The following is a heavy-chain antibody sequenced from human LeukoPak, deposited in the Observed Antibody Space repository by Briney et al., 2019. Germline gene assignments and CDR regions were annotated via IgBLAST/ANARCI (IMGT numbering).Heavy chain of an antibody. D-gene: IGHD6-13*01. V-gene: IGHV4-34*01. CDR2: INHSGST. CDR1: GGSFSGYY. Sequence: SETLSPTCAVCGGSFSGYYWSWIRQPPGKGLEWIGEINHSGSTNYNPSLKSRVTISVDTSKNQFSLKLSSVTAADTAVYYCARKVSSSWYRYWGQGTLVTVSS. J-gene: IGHJ4*02. CDR3: ARKVSSSWYRY.